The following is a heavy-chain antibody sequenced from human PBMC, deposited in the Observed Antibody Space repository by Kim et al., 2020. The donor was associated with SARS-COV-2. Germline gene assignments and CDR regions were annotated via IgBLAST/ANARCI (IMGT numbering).Heavy chain of an antibody. D-gene: IGHD1-1*01. CDR2: IKSKTDGGTT. CDR1: GFTFSNAW. Sequence: GGSLRLSCAASGFTFSNAWMSWVRQAPGKGLEWVGRIKSKTDGGTTDYAAPVKGRFTISRDDSKNTLYLQMNSLKTEDTAVYYCTTADSGADAFDIWGQGTMVTVSS. V-gene: IGHV3-15*01. J-gene: IGHJ3*02. CDR3: TTADSGADAFDI.